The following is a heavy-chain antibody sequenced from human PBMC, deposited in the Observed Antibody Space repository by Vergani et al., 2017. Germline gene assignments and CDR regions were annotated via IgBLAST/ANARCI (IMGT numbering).Heavy chain of an antibody. D-gene: IGHD6-19*01. J-gene: IGHJ5*02. CDR1: FDSIRNLY. Sequence: QVQLQESGPGLVKSSETLSLTCSVSFDSIRNLYCNWIRQPPGKGLEWIGSIHYSENTSYNPSLKTRVTISVDTSKNQFFLTLTSVTAADTAVYYCASDTHSGQRADRWGQGILVTVTS. CDR3: ASDTHSGQRADR. V-gene: IGHV4-59*11. CDR2: IHYSENT.